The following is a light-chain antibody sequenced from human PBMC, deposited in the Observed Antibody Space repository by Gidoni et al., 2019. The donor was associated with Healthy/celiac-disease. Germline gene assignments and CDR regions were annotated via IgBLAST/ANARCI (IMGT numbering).Light chain of an antibody. CDR2: YDS. CDR3: QVWDSSSDQPYV. V-gene: IGLV3-21*04. Sequence: SSVLPQPPSVSVAPGKTARITCGGNNIGSKSVHWYQQKPGQAPVLVIYYDSDRPAGIPERFSGSNAGNTATRTISRVEAGDEADYYCQVWDSSSDQPYVFGTGTKVTVL. J-gene: IGLJ1*01. CDR1: NIGSKS.